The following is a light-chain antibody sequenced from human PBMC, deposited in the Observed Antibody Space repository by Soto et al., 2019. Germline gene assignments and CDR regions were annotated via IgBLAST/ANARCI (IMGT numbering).Light chain of an antibody. Sequence: QSVLTQPPSASGTPGQRVTISCSGSSSNIGSNYVYWYQQLPGTAPKLLIYRNSQRPSGVPDRFSGSKSGTSASLAISGLRSEDEADYYCAAWDDSLSGYVFXTGTKVTVL. CDR3: AAWDDSLSGYV. V-gene: IGLV1-47*01. CDR1: SSNIGSNY. CDR2: RNS. J-gene: IGLJ1*01.